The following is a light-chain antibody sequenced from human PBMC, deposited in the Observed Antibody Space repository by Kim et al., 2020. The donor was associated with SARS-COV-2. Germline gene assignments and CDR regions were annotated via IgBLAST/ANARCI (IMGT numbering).Light chain of an antibody. CDR2: GAS. CDR1: QSVSSDL. Sequence: EIVLTQSPGTLSLSPGERATLSCRASQSVSSDLLAWYQQKPGQAPRVLIFGASRRAPGIPDRFSGRGSGTDFTLTISRLEPEDFAVYYCQQYGATPMYSFGQGTKLEI. CDR3: QQYGATPMYS. V-gene: IGKV3-20*01. J-gene: IGKJ2*01.